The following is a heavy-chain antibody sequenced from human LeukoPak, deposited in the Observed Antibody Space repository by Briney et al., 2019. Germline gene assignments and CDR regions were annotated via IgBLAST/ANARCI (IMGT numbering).Heavy chain of an antibody. CDR1: GGSISSYY. V-gene: IGHV4-59*01. Sequence: PSETLSLTCTVSGGSISSYYWSWIRQPPGKGLEWIGNIYYSGSTNYNPSLKSRVTISVDTSKNQFSLKLSSVTAADTAVYYCARHNENYYMDVWGKGTTVTISS. D-gene: IGHD2-8*01. CDR2: IYYSGST. CDR3: ARHNENYYMDV. J-gene: IGHJ6*03.